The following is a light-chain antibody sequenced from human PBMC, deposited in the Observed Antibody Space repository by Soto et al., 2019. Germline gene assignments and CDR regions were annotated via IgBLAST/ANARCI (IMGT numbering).Light chain of an antibody. Sequence: EIVMTQSPATLSVSPGERATLSCRASQSVGSNLAWYQQKPGQAPRLLIYGASTRATGIPARFSGSGSGTEFTLTISSLQSEDFAVYYCQQYNNWPRTFCQGTKVEIK. V-gene: IGKV3-15*01. CDR3: QQYNNWPRT. J-gene: IGKJ1*01. CDR2: GAS. CDR1: QSVGSN.